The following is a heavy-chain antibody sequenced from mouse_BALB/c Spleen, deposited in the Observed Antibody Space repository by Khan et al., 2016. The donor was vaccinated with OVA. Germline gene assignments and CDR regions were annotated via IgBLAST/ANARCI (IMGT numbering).Heavy chain of an antibody. CDR2: ISYSGSP. D-gene: IGHD1-2*01. V-gene: IGHV3-2*02. Sequence: VQLKQSGPGLVNPSQSLSLTCTVTGYSIPSGYGWNWIRQFPGNKLEWMGYISYSGSPNYNPSLKSRISITRATSKNQFFLQLNSVTTEDTATYYCARTARIKYWGQGTTLTGSS. CDR3: ARTARIKY. J-gene: IGHJ2*01. CDR1: GYSIPSGYG.